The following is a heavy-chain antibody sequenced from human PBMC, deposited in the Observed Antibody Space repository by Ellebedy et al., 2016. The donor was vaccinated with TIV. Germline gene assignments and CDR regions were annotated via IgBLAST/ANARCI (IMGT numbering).Heavy chain of an antibody. CDR3: ATREGLEVAGFNH. V-gene: IGHV1-2*02. J-gene: IGHJ5*02. CDR2: VNPNSNVT. Sequence: ASVKVSCKASGYTFTTYFMHWVRQAPGDGLEWMGWVNPNSNVTSYAQKFRGRVTMTSDRSINTAHMELNRLSSDDTAVYYCATREGLEVAGFNHWGQGTLVTVSS. D-gene: IGHD6-19*01. CDR1: GYTFTTYF.